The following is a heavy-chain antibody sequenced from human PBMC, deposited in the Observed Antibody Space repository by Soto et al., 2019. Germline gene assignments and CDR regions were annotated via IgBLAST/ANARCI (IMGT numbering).Heavy chain of an antibody. CDR1: GGTFSSYA. V-gene: IGHV1-69*06. Sequence: QVQLVQSGAEVKKPGSSVKVSCKASGGTFSSYAIRWVRQAPGQGLEWMGGIIPIFGTANYAQKFQGRVTSTADNSTSTDYMELSSLRSEDTAVYYCARDSPTYGGNEYYFDYWGQGTLVTVSS. CDR2: IIPIFGTA. J-gene: IGHJ4*02. D-gene: IGHD4-17*01. CDR3: ARDSPTYGGNEYYFDY.